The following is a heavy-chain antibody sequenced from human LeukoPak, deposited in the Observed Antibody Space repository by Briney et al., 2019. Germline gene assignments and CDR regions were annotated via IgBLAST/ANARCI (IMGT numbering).Heavy chain of an antibody. CDR1: GFNFGDYA. Sequence: GGSLRLSCSASGFNFGDYAMSWVRQAPGKGLEWVSVISGSGATTHYADSVKGRFTISRDNYKNTVSLQMNSLRAEDTAVYYCATDYFDRSGDYTVDYWGQGTQVTVSS. V-gene: IGHV3-23*01. J-gene: IGHJ4*02. CDR3: ATDYFDRSGDYTVDY. D-gene: IGHD3-22*01. CDR2: ISGSGATT.